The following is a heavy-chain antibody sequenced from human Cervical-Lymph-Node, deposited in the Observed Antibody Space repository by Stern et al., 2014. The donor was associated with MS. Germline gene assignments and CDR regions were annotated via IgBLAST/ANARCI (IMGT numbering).Heavy chain of an antibody. Sequence: EVQLVESGGGLVQPGGSLRLSCAASGFTFSDYYIDWVRQAPGKGLEWVGRSRNKAKSYTTDSAASVKGRFTISRDDSKQSVYLQMNSLKTEDTAVYYCSRDASGDYWGPGTVVTVSS. V-gene: IGHV3-72*01. CDR3: SRDASGDY. CDR2: SRNKAKSYTT. CDR1: GFTFSDYY. J-gene: IGHJ4*02.